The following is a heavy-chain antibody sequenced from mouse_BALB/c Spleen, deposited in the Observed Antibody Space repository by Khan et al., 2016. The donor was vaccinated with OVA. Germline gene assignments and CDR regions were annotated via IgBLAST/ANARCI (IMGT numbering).Heavy chain of an antibody. CDR2: IYPGSDNT. V-gene: IGHV1-77*01. CDR3: ARGWAGWFPY. CDR1: GYTFTDYY. D-gene: IGHD2-3*01. J-gene: IGHJ3*01. Sequence: QVQLQQPGAELARPGASVTLSCKASGYTFTDYYINWMRQRTGQGLEWIGEIYPGSDNTYYNEKFKGKATLTADKSSSTAYMQLSRLTSEDSAVYFGARGWAGWFPYWGQGTLVTVSA.